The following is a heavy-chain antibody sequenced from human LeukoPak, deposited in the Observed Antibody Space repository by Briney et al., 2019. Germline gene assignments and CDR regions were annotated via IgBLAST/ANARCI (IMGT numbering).Heavy chain of an antibody. D-gene: IGHD3-3*01. V-gene: IGHV3-21*01. Sequence: GGSLRLSCAASGFTFSSYSMNWVRQAPGKGLEWVSSISSSSSYIHYADSVKGRFTISRDNAKNSLYLQMNSLRAEDTAVYYCARDRVLRFLDVWGQGTTVTVSS. CDR3: ARDRVLRFLDV. J-gene: IGHJ6*02. CDR2: ISSSSSYI. CDR1: GFTFSSYS.